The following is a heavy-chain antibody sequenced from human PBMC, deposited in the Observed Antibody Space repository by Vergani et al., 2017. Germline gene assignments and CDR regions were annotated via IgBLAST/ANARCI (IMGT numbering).Heavy chain of an antibody. CDR2: IYYSGST. D-gene: IGHD3-10*01. Sequence: QLQLQESGPGLVKPSETLSLTCTVSGGSISSSSYYWGWIRQPPGKGLEWIGSIYYSGSTYYNPSLKSRVTISVDTSKNQFSLKLSSVTAADTAVYYCARQSGTNYYGSGDFDYWGQGTLVTVSS. V-gene: IGHV4-39*01. J-gene: IGHJ4*02. CDR3: ARQSGTNYYGSGDFDY. CDR1: GGSISSSSYY.